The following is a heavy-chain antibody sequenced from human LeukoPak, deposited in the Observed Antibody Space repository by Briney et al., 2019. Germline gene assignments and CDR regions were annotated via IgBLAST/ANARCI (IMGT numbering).Heavy chain of an antibody. J-gene: IGHJ3*02. Sequence: KPSETLSLTYTVSGGSISNYYWSWIRQPAGKGLEWIGRIYSSGSTNYNPSLKSRVTMSVDTSKNQFSLKLSSVTAADTAVYYCARQAYDTGYDAFDIWGQGTIVTVSS. CDR1: GGSISNYY. V-gene: IGHV4-4*07. CDR2: IYSSGST. D-gene: IGHD3-22*01. CDR3: ARQAYDTGYDAFDI.